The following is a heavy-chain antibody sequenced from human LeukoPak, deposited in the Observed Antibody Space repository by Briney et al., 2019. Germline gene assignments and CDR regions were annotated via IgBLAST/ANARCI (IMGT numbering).Heavy chain of an antibody. CDR1: GGTFSSYA. D-gene: IGHD2-2*01. V-gene: IGHV1-69*04. J-gene: IGHJ4*02. CDR3: ARTYCSSTSCQSDFDY. Sequence: AASVKVSCKASGGTFSSYAISWVRQAPGQGLEWMGRIIPILGIANYAQKFQGRVTITADKSTSTAYMELSSLRSEDTAVYYCARTYCSSTSCQSDFDYWGQGTLVTVSS. CDR2: IIPILGIA.